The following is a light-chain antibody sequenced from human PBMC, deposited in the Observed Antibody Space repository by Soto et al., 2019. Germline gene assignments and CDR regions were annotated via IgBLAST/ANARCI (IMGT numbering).Light chain of an antibody. CDR1: QSVSSSY. J-gene: IGKJ1*01. CDR3: QXYGSSPQT. CDR2: GES. Sequence: EIVLTQSPGTLSLSPGERATLSCRASQSVSSSYLAWYQQKPGQAPRLLIYGESSRATGIPARFSGSGSGTEFTLTISRLEPEDFAVYYCQXYGSSPQTCGQGTQVDIK. V-gene: IGKV3-20*01.